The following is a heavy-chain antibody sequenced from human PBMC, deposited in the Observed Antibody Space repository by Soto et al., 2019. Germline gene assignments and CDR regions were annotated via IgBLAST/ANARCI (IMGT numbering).Heavy chain of an antibody. D-gene: IGHD4-17*01. CDR2: IHGGGNSA. CDR1: GVTFSGYA. J-gene: IGHJ4*02. V-gene: IGHV3-23*01. Sequence: EVQLLESGGDLVQPGRSLRLSCAASGVTFSGYAMSWVRQAPGKGLEWVSVIHGGGNSAYYADSVKGRFTISRDNSKNTLYLQMSSLRGEDTAVYYCAKNRGRVTTWWHFDYWGQGTLVTVSS. CDR3: AKNRGRVTTWWHFDY.